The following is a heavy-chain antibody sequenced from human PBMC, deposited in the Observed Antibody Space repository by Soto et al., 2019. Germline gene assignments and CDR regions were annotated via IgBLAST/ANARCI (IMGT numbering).Heavy chain of an antibody. D-gene: IGHD3-22*01. Sequence: GDSLNICCECSGITFSDTVSSWGRQLPGKGLEWMGIIYPADSDIRYSPSFQGHVTISAEKSLSAAYLHWSALKASDTAIYYCSRGAYYDSSALVADIWGQGPPVTVSS. CDR3: SRGAYYDSSALVADI. CDR1: GITFSDTV. J-gene: IGHJ3*01. V-gene: IGHV5-51*01. CDR2: IYPADSDI.